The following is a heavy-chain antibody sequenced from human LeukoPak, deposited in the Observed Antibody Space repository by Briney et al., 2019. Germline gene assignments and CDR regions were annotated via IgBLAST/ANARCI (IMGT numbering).Heavy chain of an antibody. CDR3: ASVGSKFY. CDR2: ISYDGSNK. CDR1: GFTFSSYA. Sequence: AGGSLRLSCAASGFTFSSYAMHWVRQAPGKGLEWVAVISYDGSNKYYADSVKGRFTISRDNSKNTLYLQMNSLRAEDTAVYYCASVGSKFYWGQGTLVTVSS. V-gene: IGHV3-30*01. D-gene: IGHD1-26*01. J-gene: IGHJ4*02.